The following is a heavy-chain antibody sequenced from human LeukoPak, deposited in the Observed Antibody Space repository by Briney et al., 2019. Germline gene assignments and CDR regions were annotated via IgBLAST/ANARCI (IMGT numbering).Heavy chain of an antibody. J-gene: IGHJ4*02. CDR3: ATSGWYLLPGVY. D-gene: IGHD6-19*01. Sequence: SETLSLTCTVSGDSISSTNYYWGWIRQPPGKGLEWIGSIYYSGSTYYNPSLESRVTISVDTSKNQFSLKLSSVAAADTAVYYCATSGWYLLPGVYWGQGTLVTVSS. V-gene: IGHV4-39*01. CDR1: GDSISSTNYY. CDR2: IYYSGST.